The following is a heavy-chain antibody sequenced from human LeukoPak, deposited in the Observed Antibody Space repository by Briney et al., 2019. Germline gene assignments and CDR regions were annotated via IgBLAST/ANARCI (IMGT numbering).Heavy chain of an antibody. CDR3: ARGGSAYSEVLDFDS. D-gene: IGHD3-3*01. J-gene: IGHJ4*02. Sequence: GGSLRLSCTVSGFTFTNHGMSWVRQVSGKGLEWVCGINKNGGGTGYADSVKGRFTISRDSAKNSLYLQMNSLTSEDTALYCCARGGSAYSEVLDFDSWGQGALVTVSS. V-gene: IGHV3-20*04. CDR2: INKNGGGT. CDR1: GFTFTNHG.